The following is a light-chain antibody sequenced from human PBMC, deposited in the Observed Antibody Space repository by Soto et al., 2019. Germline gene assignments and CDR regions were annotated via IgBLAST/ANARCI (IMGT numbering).Light chain of an antibody. CDR3: QQRSNWPPT. V-gene: IGKV3-11*01. CDR2: DAS. CDR1: QSVSSY. J-gene: IGKJ4*01. Sequence: IVLPQSPATLSLSPAERATLSCRASQSVSSYLAWYQQKPGRAPRLLIYDASNRATGIPARFSGSGSGTDFTLTISSLEPEDFAVYYCQQRSNWPPTFGGGTKVDI.